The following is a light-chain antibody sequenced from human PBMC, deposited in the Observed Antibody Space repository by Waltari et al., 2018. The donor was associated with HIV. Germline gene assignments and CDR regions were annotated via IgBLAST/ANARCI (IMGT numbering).Light chain of an antibody. CDR2: KDS. CDR3: QSGHNSDSI. Sequence: SYEFTQAPSVSVSPGQTPKITFSVAAFSTHYVYWYQQKPGQAPLMMIFKDSERPSEIPARFSASSSGSTSILTISGVQAEDEADYYCQSGHNSDSIFGGGTKLTVL. V-gene: IGLV3-25*03. J-gene: IGLJ2*01. CDR1: AFSTHY.